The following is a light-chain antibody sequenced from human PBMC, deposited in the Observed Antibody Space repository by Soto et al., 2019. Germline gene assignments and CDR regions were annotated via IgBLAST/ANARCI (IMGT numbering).Light chain of an antibody. CDR1: QSVSGN. J-gene: IGKJ5*01. V-gene: IGKV3-15*01. Sequence: EIVMTQSPATLSVSPGERATLSCRASQSVSGNLAWYQQKPGQAPRLLIYGASTRATGIPARFSGSGSGTESTLTISSLQSEAVAVYYCQQYNNWPPITFGQGTRREIK. CDR2: GAS. CDR3: QQYNNWPPIT.